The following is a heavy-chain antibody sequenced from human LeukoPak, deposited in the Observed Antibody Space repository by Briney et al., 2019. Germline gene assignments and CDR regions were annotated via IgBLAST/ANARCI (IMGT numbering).Heavy chain of an antibody. CDR2: IGTAGDT. Sequence: GGSLRLSCAASGFTLSNFAMHWVRQATGKGLEWVSAIGTAGDTFYPGSVKGRFTISRENAKNSLYLQMDSLRAEDTALYYCAREPFDYWGQGTLVTVSS. V-gene: IGHV3-13*01. CDR3: AREPFDY. J-gene: IGHJ4*02. CDR1: GFTLSNFA.